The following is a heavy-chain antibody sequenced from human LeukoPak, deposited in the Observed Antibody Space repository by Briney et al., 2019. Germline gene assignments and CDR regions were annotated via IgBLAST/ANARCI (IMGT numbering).Heavy chain of an antibody. CDR2: IYYSGST. J-gene: IGHJ6*02. D-gene: IGHD6-25*01. Sequence: PSETLSLTCTVSGGSVSSYYWSWIRQPPGKGLEWIGYIYYSGSTNYNPSLKSRVTISVDTSKNQFSLKLSSVTAADTAVYYCARRRGWQRPSSYYYGMDVWGQGTTVIVSS. V-gene: IGHV4-59*08. CDR1: GGSVSSYY. CDR3: ARRRGWQRPSSYYYGMDV.